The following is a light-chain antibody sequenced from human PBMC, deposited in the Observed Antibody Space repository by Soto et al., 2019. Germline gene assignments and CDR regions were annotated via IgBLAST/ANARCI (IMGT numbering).Light chain of an antibody. V-gene: IGKV1-39*01. CDR2: AAS. Sequence: DIQMTQSPSSLSASVEDRVVVTCRASQSISNHLNWYQQKPGKAPKLLIYAASSLQSGVPSRFSGSGSGTDFTLTISSLQPEDVATYYCQQSYSTPWTFGQGTKVDIK. J-gene: IGKJ1*01. CDR3: QQSYSTPWT. CDR1: QSISNH.